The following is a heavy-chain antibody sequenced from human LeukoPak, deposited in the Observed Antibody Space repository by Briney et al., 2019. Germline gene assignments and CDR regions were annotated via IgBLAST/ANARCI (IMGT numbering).Heavy chain of an antibody. J-gene: IGHJ4*02. CDR2: ISSSGSTR. CDR1: GFTFSDYY. CDR3: ARERTPKPYYGSGDYDRYFEN. D-gene: IGHD3-10*01. V-gene: IGHV3-11*04. Sequence: GGSLRLSCAASGFTFSDYYMSWIRQAPGRGLEWISLISSSGSTRYYTISRDTTKNSLYLQMISLRADDTAVYYCARERTPKPYYGSGDYDRYFENWGQGTVVTVSS.